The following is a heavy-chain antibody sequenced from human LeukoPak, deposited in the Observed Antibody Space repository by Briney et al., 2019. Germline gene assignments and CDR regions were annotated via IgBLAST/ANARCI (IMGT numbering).Heavy chain of an antibody. CDR3: AKDIGEMATITPGFDY. D-gene: IGHD5-24*01. V-gene: IGHV3-43*02. CDR1: GFTFDDYA. J-gene: IGHJ4*02. CDR2: ISGDVGST. Sequence: GGSLRLSCAASGFTFDDYAMHWVRQAPGKGLEWVSLISGDVGSTYYADSVKGRFTISRDNSKNSLYLQMNSLRTEDTALYYCAKDIGEMATITPGFDYWGQGTLVTVSS.